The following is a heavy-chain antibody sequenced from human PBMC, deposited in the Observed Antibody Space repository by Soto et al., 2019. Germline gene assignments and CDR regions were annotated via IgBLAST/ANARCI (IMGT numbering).Heavy chain of an antibody. Sequence: QVQLVQSGAEVKKPGSSVKVSCKASGGTFSSYAISWVRQAPGQGLEWMGGIIPIFGTANYAQKFQGRVTITAEESTSTAYMELSSLRSEDTAVYYCASGGVGGGYYYYYYGMDVWGQGTTVTVSS. J-gene: IGHJ6*02. CDR1: GGTFSSYA. CDR2: IIPIFGTA. V-gene: IGHV1-69*01. D-gene: IGHD3-16*01. CDR3: ASGGVGGGYYYYYYGMDV.